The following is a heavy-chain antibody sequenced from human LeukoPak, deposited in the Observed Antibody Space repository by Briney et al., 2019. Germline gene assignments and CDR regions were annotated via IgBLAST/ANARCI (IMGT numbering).Heavy chain of an antibody. CDR3: ARGGSGSGYLYYFDY. CDR2: INPNSGAT. CDR1: GYTFTGPY. Sequence: ASLKVSCKASGYTFTGPYIHWMRQAPGQGLEWMGWINPNSGATKYAQKFQGRVSMTRDTSISTTYMELSGLTSDDTAVYYCARGGSGSGYLYYFDYWGQGTLVSVSS. D-gene: IGHD3-10*01. J-gene: IGHJ4*02. V-gene: IGHV1-2*02.